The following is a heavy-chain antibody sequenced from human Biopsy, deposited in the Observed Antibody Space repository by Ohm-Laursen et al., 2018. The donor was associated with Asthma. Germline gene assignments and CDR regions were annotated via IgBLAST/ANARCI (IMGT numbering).Heavy chain of an antibody. V-gene: IGHV4-39*01. CDR2: MYHSGSP. CDR3: VRHQYSSSWSTFDY. Sequence: GTLSLTCTVSGGSITSSSYYWGWIRQPPGKGMEWIGSMYHSGSPYYHPSLKSRPTISVDTSKNQLSLNMSSVTAADTAVYFCVRHQYSSSWSTFDYWGQGALVTVSS. J-gene: IGHJ4*02. D-gene: IGHD3-22*01. CDR1: GGSITSSSYY.